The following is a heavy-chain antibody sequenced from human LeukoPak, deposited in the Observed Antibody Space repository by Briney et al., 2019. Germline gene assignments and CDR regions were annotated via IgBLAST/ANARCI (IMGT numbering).Heavy chain of an antibody. D-gene: IGHD3-22*01. Sequence: GGSLRLSCAASGFTFSSYAMSWIRQAPGKGLEWVSYISSSGSTIYYADSVKGRFTISRDNAKNSLYLQMNSLRAEDTAVYYCARDQYYDSSGYYYGYWGQGTLVTVSS. J-gene: IGHJ4*02. CDR3: ARDQYYDSSGYYYGY. V-gene: IGHV3-11*01. CDR1: GFTFSSYA. CDR2: ISSSGSTI.